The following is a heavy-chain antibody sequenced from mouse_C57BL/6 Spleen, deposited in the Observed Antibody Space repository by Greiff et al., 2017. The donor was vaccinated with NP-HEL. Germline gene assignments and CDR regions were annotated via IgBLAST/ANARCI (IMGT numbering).Heavy chain of an antibody. CDR2: ISSGSSTI. J-gene: IGHJ4*01. D-gene: IGHD1-1*01. Sequence: EVKLMESGGGLVKPGGSLKLSCAASGFTFSDYGMHWVRQAPEKGLEWVAYISSGSSTIYYADTVKGRFTISRDNAKNTLFLQMTSLRSEDTAMYYCARGNYYDFYYAMDYWGQGTSVTVSS. CDR3: ARGNYYDFYYAMDY. V-gene: IGHV5-17*01. CDR1: GFTFSDYG.